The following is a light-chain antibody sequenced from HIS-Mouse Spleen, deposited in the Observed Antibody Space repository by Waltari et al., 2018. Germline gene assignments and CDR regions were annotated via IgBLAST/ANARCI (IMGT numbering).Light chain of an antibody. CDR2: GAS. CDR3: QQYNNWPAIFT. V-gene: IGKV3-15*01. CDR1: QSVSSN. Sequence: EIVMTQSPATLSVSPGERATLSCRASQSVSSNLAWYQQKPGQAPRLLIYGASTRATGIPARLSGSGSGTEFTLTISSMQSEDFAVYYCQQYNNWPAIFTFGPGTKVDIK. J-gene: IGKJ3*01.